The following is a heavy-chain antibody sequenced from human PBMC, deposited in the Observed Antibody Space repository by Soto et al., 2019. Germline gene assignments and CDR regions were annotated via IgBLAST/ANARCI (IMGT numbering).Heavy chain of an antibody. D-gene: IGHD2-2*01. Sequence: PGGSLRLSCAASGFTFSSYIMNWVRQSPGKGLEWVSYISSSSSTIYYADSVKGRFTISRDNAKNSLYLQMNSLRDEDTAVYYCASLILGYCSSTSCYAYYYYGMDVWGQGTTVTVSS. V-gene: IGHV3-48*02. J-gene: IGHJ6*02. CDR1: GFTFSSYI. CDR3: ASLILGYCSSTSCYAYYYYGMDV. CDR2: ISSSSSTI.